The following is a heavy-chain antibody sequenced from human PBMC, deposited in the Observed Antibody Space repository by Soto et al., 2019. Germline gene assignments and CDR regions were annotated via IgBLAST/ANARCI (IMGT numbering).Heavy chain of an antibody. D-gene: IGHD1-7*01. CDR2: ISGSAGST. J-gene: IGHJ4*02. V-gene: IGHV3-23*01. CDR3: AKAELSYY. Sequence: WGSLRISCAASGFTFKTFAMTWVRQAPGKGLEWVSAISGSAGSTYYADSVRGRFTISRDNSKNTLFLQMNSLRAEDTAVYYCAKAELSYYWGQGALVTVSS. CDR1: GFTFKTFA.